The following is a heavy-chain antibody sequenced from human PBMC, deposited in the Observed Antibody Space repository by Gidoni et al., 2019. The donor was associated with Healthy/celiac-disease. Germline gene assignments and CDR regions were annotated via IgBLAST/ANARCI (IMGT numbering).Heavy chain of an antibody. CDR1: GGTSSSYA. Sequence: QVQLVQSGAEVKKPGSSVKVACKASGGTSSSYALSWWRQAHGQGLEGMGRIIPFLGIANYTQKFQGRVTITADNSTSTAYMGLSSLRSEDTAVYYCARDSGEDYDSSGYYLFDYWGQGTLVTVSS. V-gene: IGHV1-69*04. J-gene: IGHJ4*02. CDR2: IIPFLGIA. CDR3: ARDSGEDYDSSGYYLFDY. D-gene: IGHD3-22*01.